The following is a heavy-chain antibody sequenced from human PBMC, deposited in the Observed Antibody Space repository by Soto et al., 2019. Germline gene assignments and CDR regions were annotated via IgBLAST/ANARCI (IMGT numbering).Heavy chain of an antibody. Sequence: QVQLVQSGGGVVQPGGSLRLSCAASGFTFSSYGMHWVRQSPGKGLVWVAVIWYDGRKIYYADSVKGRFTISRDNSKSTLYLQMNRLRAEDTAVYYCESPLEQHQLGFGMDVWGHGSPVTVSA. D-gene: IGHD6-13*01. J-gene: IGHJ6*01. CDR3: ESPLEQHQLGFGMDV. CDR1: GFTFSSYG. CDR2: IWYDGRKI. V-gene: IGHV3-33*01.